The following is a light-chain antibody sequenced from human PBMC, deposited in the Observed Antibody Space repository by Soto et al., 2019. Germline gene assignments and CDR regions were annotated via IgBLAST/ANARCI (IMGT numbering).Light chain of an antibody. Sequence: DIQLTQSPSSLSASVGDRVTITCRASQSISMYLNWFQQKPGKAPKLLIYAASNLQSGVPSRFSGSGSGNDFTLNIRSLQPEDFANYFCQQGYSNPRLTLGGGTKVDIK. CDR2: AAS. J-gene: IGKJ4*01. CDR1: QSISMY. CDR3: QQGYSNPRLT. V-gene: IGKV1-39*01.